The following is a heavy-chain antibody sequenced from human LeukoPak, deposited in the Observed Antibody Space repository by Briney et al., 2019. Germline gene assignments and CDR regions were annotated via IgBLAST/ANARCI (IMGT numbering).Heavy chain of an antibody. J-gene: IGHJ5*02. V-gene: IGHV1-2*02. D-gene: IGHD6-19*01. Sequence: ASVKVSCQACGYTFTGYNIQWVRQAPGQGLERMGWINPNSGATNYAQNFQGRVTMTRDTSTSTAYMDLNSLKSGDTAVYYCARFEGKLDSIGWYDVGDNWVDPWGQGTLVIVSS. CDR2: INPNSGAT. CDR1: GYTFTGYN. CDR3: ARFEGKLDSIGWYDVGDNWVDP.